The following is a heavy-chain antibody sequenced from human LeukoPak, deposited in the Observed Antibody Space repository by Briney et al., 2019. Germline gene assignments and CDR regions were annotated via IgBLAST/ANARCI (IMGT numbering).Heavy chain of an antibody. V-gene: IGHV4-59*01. CDR3: ASQSYGTSVSY. Sequence: SETLSLTCTVSGDSISSYYWSWIRQSPGKGLEWLGYIFYSGGTKYNPSLWSRVTISIDTSKNQFSLRLNSVTAADTAVYYCASQSYGTSVSYWGQGTLVTVSS. D-gene: IGHD2-2*01. J-gene: IGHJ4*02. CDR2: IFYSGGT. CDR1: GDSISSYY.